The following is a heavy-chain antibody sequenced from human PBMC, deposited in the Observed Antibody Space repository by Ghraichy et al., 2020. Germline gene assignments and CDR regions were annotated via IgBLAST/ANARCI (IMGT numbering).Heavy chain of an antibody. V-gene: IGHV3-33*01. J-gene: IGHJ4*02. CDR2: IWNDGSNK. D-gene: IGHD4-11*01. CDR3: ARALYSNSSYFDY. Sequence: GGSLRLSCAASGFTFSSHGMHWVRQAPGKGLEWVAVIWNDGSNKYYADSVKGRFTISRENSKNTLYLQMNSLRAEDTAVYYCARALYSNSSYFDYWGQGTLVTVSS. CDR1: GFTFSSHG.